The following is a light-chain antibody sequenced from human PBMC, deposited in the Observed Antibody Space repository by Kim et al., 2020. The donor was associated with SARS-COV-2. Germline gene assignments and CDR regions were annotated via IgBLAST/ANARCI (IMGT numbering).Light chain of an antibody. V-gene: IGKV1-5*01. CDR3: QQYNGYST. CDR2: DAS. CDR1: QTIGNK. J-gene: IGKJ1*01. Sequence: DIQMTQSPSTLSASIGDRVTITCRASQTIGNKLAWYQQKPGKAPRLLIYDASSLKSGVPSRFSGTGSETEFTLTISSLQPDDFVTYYCQQYNGYSTFGQGTKVDI.